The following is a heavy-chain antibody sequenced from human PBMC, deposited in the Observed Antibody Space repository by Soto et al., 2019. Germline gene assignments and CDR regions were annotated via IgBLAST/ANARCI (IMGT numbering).Heavy chain of an antibody. Sequence: GASVKVSCKASGYSFHTYAISWVRQAPGQGLEWVGWISGYNGNTNYAQKFQGRITLTTDTSTKTAFMELRSLTGDDTAVYYCAREYGMDVWCQGTTVTGSS. V-gene: IGHV1-18*01. CDR3: AREYGMDV. CDR1: GYSFHTYA. CDR2: ISGYNGNT. J-gene: IGHJ6*02.